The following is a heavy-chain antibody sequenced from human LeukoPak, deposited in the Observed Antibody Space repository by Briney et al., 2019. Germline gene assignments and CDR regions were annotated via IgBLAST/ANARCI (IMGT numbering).Heavy chain of an antibody. V-gene: IGHV3-30*04. CDR3: AKAQPGTTGTLGY. Sequence: PGGSLRLSCAASGFTFSSYAMHWVRQAPGKGLEWVAVISYDGSNKYYADSVKGRFTISRDNSKNTLYLQMNSLRAEDTAVYYCAKAQPGTTGTLGYWGQGTLVTVSS. J-gene: IGHJ4*02. CDR1: GFTFSSYA. CDR2: ISYDGSNK. D-gene: IGHD1-1*01.